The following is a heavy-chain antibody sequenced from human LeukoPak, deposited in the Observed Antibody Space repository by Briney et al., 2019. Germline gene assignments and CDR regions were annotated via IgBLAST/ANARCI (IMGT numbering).Heavy chain of an antibody. CDR1: GFTFSDYS. CDR2: ITSGSSNI. CDR3: ARDRSIGRFDY. V-gene: IGHV3-48*01. D-gene: IGHD1-26*01. Sequence: GGSLRLSCAASGFTFSDYSMNWVRQAPGTGLEWASYITSGSSNIYYAGSVKGRFTISRDNAKNSLYLQMNSLRAEDTAVYYCARDRSIGRFDYWGQGTLVTVSS. J-gene: IGHJ4*02.